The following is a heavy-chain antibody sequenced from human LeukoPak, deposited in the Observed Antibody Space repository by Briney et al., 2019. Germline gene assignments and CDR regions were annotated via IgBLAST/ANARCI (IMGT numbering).Heavy chain of an antibody. Sequence: SETLSLTCSVSGGSISSYYWSWIRQPAGKGLEWIGYTYYSGSTNYNPSLKSRVTISVDTSKNQFSLKLSSVTAADTAVYYCAGAQLWGGNYFDYWGQGTLVTVSS. CDR2: TYYSGST. CDR3: AGAQLWGGNYFDY. V-gene: IGHV4-59*08. J-gene: IGHJ4*02. D-gene: IGHD3-16*01. CDR1: GGSISSYY.